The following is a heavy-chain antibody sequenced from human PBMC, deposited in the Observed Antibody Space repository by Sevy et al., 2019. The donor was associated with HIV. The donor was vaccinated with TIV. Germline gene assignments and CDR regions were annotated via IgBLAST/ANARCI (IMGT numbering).Heavy chain of an antibody. CDR1: GGSINSDH. V-gene: IGHV4-59*08. J-gene: IGHJ3*02. CDR2: VYYIGGT. Sequence: SESLSLTCTVSGGSINSDHWNWIRQPPGKGLEWIGYVYYIGGTNYNPSLKNRVTISVDRTKNQFSLKLTSVTAADTAVYHCSRRNDFAIWGQGTLVTVSS. CDR3: SRRNDFAI.